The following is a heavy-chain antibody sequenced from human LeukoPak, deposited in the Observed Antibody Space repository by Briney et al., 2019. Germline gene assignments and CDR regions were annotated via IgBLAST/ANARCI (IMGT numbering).Heavy chain of an antibody. CDR1: GFTFSDYY. V-gene: IGHV3-11*04. Sequence: GGSLRLSCAASGFTFSDYYMSWVRQAPGKGLEWVSDISGHEITTYYADSVKGRYTVSRDNAKNSLYLQMKSLRAEDTAVYYCARDSNSSSWYEKYFQHWGQGTLVTVSS. J-gene: IGHJ1*01. D-gene: IGHD6-13*01. CDR2: ISGHEITT. CDR3: ARDSNSSSWYEKYFQH.